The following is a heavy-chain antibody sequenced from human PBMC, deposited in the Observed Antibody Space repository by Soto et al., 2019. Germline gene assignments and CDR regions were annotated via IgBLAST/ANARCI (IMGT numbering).Heavy chain of an antibody. CDR1: GFTFSDHY. J-gene: IGHJ4*02. D-gene: IGHD6-25*01. V-gene: IGHV3-72*01. CDR2: IRNQAKSYTT. Sequence: LRLSCAASGFTFSDHYMDWVRQAPGKGLEWVGRIRNQAKSYTTDYAASVKGRLSISRDDLENSLYLQMNSLRTEDTAVYFCVKERLYRDYFDSWGQGTLVPVSS. CDR3: VKERLYRDYFDS.